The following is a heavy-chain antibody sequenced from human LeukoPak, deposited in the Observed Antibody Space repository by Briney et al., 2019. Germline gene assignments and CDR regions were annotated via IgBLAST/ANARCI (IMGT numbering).Heavy chain of an antibody. CDR3: AREGVGLSDAFDI. CDR1: GGTFSSYA. CDR2: IIPILGIA. J-gene: IGHJ3*02. V-gene: IGHV1-69*04. D-gene: IGHD2-8*01. Sequence: ASVNVSCEASGGTFSSYAISWVRQAPGQGLEWMGRIIPILGIASYAQKFQGRVTITADKSTSTAYMELSSLRSEDTAVYYCAREGVGLSDAFDIWGQGTMVTVSS.